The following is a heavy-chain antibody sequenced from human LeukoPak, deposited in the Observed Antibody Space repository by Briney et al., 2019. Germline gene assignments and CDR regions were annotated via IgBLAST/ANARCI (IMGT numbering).Heavy chain of an antibody. V-gene: IGHV1-46*01. J-gene: IGHJ4*02. CDR2: INPSGGST. CDR1: GCTFTSYY. Sequence: ASVKVSCKASGCTFTSYYMHWVRQAPGQGLEWMGIINPSGGSTSYAQKFQGRVTMTRDMSTSTVYMELSSLRSEDTAVYYCARDGGGAVATAYYFDYWGQGTLVTVSS. CDR3: ARDGGGAVATAYYFDY. D-gene: IGHD5-12*01.